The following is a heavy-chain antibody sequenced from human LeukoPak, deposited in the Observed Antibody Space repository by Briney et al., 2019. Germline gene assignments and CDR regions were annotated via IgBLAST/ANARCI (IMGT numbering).Heavy chain of an antibody. CDR3: ARGPSLYYYDSSGYPSYFDY. CDR2: ISSGSSYI. Sequence: GGSLRLSCAASGFTFSSYSMSWVRQAPGKGLEWVSSISSGSSYIYYADSVKGRFTISRDNAKISLYLQMNSLRAEDTAVYYCARGPSLYYYDSSGYPSYFDYWGQGTLVTVSS. V-gene: IGHV3-21*01. D-gene: IGHD3-22*01. J-gene: IGHJ4*02. CDR1: GFTFSSYS.